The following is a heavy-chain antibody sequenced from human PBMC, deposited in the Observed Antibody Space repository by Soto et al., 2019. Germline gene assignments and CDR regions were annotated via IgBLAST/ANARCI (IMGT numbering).Heavy chain of an antibody. CDR2: IIPIFGTA. J-gene: IGHJ4*02. D-gene: IGHD3-9*01. V-gene: IGHV1-69*01. CDR1: GGTFSSYA. CDR3: ARSIRYFDWLLLHFDY. Sequence: QVQLVQSGAEVQKPGSSVKVSCKASGGTFSSYAISWVRQAPGQGLEWMGGIIPIFGTANYAQKFQGRVTITADESTSTAYMELSSLRSEDTAVYYCARSIRYFDWLLLHFDYWGQGTLVTVSS.